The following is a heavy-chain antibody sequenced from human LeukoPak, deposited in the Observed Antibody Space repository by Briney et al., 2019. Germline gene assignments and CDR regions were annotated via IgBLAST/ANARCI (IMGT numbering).Heavy chain of an antibody. J-gene: IGHJ4*02. D-gene: IGHD3-10*01. Sequence: GASVKVSCKASGYTFTSYAMNWVRQAPGQGLEWMGWINTNTGNPTYAQGFTGRFVFSLDTSVSTAYLQISSLKAEDTAVYYCARSDNIKIMVRGVIPDYWGQGTLVTVSS. CDR1: GYTFTSYA. CDR3: ARSDNIKIMVRGVIPDY. V-gene: IGHV7-4-1*02. CDR2: INTNTGNP.